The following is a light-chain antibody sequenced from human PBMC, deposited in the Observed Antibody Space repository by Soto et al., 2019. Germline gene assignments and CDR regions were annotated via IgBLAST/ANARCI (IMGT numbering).Light chain of an antibody. CDR2: DVN. CDR3: SSYTSSSTYV. Sequence: QSALTQPPSVSGSPGQSVAISCTGTSSDVGNSNGVSWYHQPPGTAHKLMIYDVNNRPSGVPDRFSGSKSGNTASLTISGLQAEDEGDYYCSSYTSSSTYVFGTGTRSPS. J-gene: IGLJ1*01. V-gene: IGLV2-18*02. CDR1: SSDVGNSNG.